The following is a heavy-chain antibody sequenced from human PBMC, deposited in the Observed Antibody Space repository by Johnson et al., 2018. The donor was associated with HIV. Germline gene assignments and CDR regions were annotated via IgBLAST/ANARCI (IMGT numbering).Heavy chain of an antibody. J-gene: IGHJ3*02. V-gene: IGHV3-15*01. CDR3: ASTSSGWFYAFDI. CDR2: IKSRTDGGTT. Sequence: VQLVESGGGVVRPGGSLRLSCAASGFRFDDYGMTWVRQAPGKGLEWVGRIKSRTDGGTTDYAAPVEGRFTISRDNSKNTLYLQMNSLRAEDTAVYYCASTSSGWFYAFDIWGQGTMVTVSS. CDR1: GFRFDDYG. D-gene: IGHD6-19*01.